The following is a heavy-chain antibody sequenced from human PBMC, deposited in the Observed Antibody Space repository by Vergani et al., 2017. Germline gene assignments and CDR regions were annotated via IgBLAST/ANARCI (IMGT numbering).Heavy chain of an antibody. CDR1: GYTFTSYY. CDR2: ISAYNGNT. Sequence: QVQLVQSGAEVKKPGASVKVSCKASGYTFTSYYMHWVRQAPGQGLEWMGWISAYNGNTNYAQKLQGRVTMTTDTSTSTAYMELRSLRSDDTAVYYCARASSLYYDFWSGYYSNWFDPWGQGTLVTVSS. J-gene: IGHJ5*02. V-gene: IGHV1-18*04. D-gene: IGHD3-3*01. CDR3: ARASSLYYDFWSGYYSNWFDP.